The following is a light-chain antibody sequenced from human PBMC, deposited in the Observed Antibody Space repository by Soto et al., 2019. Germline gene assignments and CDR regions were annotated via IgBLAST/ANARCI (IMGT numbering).Light chain of an antibody. Sequence: QSVLTQPASASGTPGQSVTISCSGSRSNMGRNTVTWYQQLPGTAPKLLIYSNHQRPSGVPARLSGSKSATSASLAISGLQSEDEADYYRAAWDDSLNGVVFGGGTQLTVL. CDR3: AAWDDSLNGVV. CDR2: SNH. J-gene: IGLJ3*02. CDR1: RSNMGRNT. V-gene: IGLV1-44*01.